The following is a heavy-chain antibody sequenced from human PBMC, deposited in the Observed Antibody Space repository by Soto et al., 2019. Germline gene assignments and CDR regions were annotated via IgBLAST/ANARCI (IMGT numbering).Heavy chain of an antibody. CDR3: ARGSGWFDA. J-gene: IGHJ5*02. Sequence: GGSLRLSCAASGFTFSSSAMSWVRQAPGKGLEWVAKIKQDGSEKYYVDSVKGRFTISRDNGKNSLFLQMSSLRAEDTAMYYCARGSGWFDAWGQGA. CDR2: IKQDGSEK. CDR1: GFTFSSSA. D-gene: IGHD3-10*01. V-gene: IGHV3-7*01.